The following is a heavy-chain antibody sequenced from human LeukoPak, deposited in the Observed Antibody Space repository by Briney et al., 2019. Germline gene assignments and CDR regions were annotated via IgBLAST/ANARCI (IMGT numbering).Heavy chain of an antibody. D-gene: IGHD5/OR15-5a*01. CDR3: ARDKGLPQAFDL. Sequence: PSETLSLTCTVSGGSISSFYWSWIRQPPGKGLEYIGYISYSGTTSYNPSLKSRVTISVDTSKNQFSLKVTSVTAADTAVYYCARDKGLPQAFDLWGQGTMVTVSS. J-gene: IGHJ3*01. CDR1: GGSISSFY. CDR2: ISYSGTT. V-gene: IGHV4-59*01.